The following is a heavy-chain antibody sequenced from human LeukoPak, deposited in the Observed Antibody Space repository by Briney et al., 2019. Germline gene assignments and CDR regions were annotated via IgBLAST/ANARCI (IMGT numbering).Heavy chain of an antibody. CDR1: GFTFSSYE. Sequence: GGSLRLSCAASGFTFSSYEMNWVRQAPGKGLEWVSSISGSNIYINYADSVKGRFTISSDKARDSVFLQMNSLRAEDTAVYYCARALYDSSGYYFDYWGQGTLVTVSS. J-gene: IGHJ4*02. V-gene: IGHV3-21*06. CDR3: ARALYDSSGYYFDY. CDR2: ISGSNIYI. D-gene: IGHD3-22*01.